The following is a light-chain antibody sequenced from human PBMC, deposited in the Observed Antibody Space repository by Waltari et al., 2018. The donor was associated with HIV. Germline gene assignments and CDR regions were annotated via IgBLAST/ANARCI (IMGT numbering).Light chain of an antibody. Sequence: SVLTQPPSVSAAPGQTITISCSGSTSNIGSTYVAWYQQFPGRDPKVLIDEDCRGPSGSPDRVSGSKAGTSATLDITGLQTGDEAEYYCGTWDSSLGAGVFGGGTKVTV. V-gene: IGLV1-51*02. CDR3: GTWDSSLGAGV. CDR2: EDC. CDR1: TSNIGSTY. J-gene: IGLJ3*02.